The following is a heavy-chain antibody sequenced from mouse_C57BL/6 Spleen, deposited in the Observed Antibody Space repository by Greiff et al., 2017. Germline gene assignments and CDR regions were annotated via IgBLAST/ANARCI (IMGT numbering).Heavy chain of an antibody. V-gene: IGHV1-22*01. CDR2: INPNNGGT. D-gene: IGHD1-1*01. Sequence: VQLQQSGPELVKPGASVTMSCKASGYTFTDYNMHWVKQSHGKSLEWIGYINPNNGGTSYNQKFKGKDTLTVNTSSSTAYRELRSLTAEDSAVYYCARDGILRDLFADWGQGTLVTVSA. J-gene: IGHJ3*01. CDR1: GYTFTDYN. CDR3: ARDGILRDLFAD.